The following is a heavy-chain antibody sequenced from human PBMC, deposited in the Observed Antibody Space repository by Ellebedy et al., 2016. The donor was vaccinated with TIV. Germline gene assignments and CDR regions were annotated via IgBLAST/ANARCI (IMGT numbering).Heavy chain of an antibody. V-gene: IGHV1-18*01. CDR1: GYTFTTHA. J-gene: IGHJ4*02. CDR3: ARWGTRGYENWDY. CDR2: ISPHNGDT. Sequence: AASVKVSCKASGYTFTTHAFCWVRQAPGQGLEWMGWISPHNGDTEYAQNFQGRVTLTRDTSTSTAYMELRSLRSDDTAVYYCARWGTRGYENWDYWGQGTLVTVSS. D-gene: IGHD5-12*01.